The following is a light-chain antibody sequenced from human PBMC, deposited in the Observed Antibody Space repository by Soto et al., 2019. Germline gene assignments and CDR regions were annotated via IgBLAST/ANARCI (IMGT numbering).Light chain of an antibody. CDR2: DAS. Sequence: EIVLTQSPATLSLSPGERATLSCRASQSVSSYLAWYQQKPGQAPRLLIYDASNRATGIPAMFSGSGSGTDYTLTISSLEPEDFAAEYCQHRCNWSTFGQGTNLEIK. V-gene: IGKV3-11*01. J-gene: IGKJ2*01. CDR3: QHRCNWST. CDR1: QSVSSY.